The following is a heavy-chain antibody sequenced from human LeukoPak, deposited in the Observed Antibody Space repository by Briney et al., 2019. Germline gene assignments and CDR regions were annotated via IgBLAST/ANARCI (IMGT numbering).Heavy chain of an antibody. D-gene: IGHD3-10*01. CDR2: INHSGST. V-gene: IGHV4-34*01. J-gene: IGHJ5*02. CDR3: ARGMGFGEIFIWPRGWFDP. Sequence: SETLSLTCAVYGGSFSGYYWSWIRQPPGKGLEWIGEINHSGSTNYNPSLKSRVTISVDTSKNQFSLKLSSVTAADTAVYYCARGMGFGEIFIWPRGWFDPWGQGTLVTVSS. CDR1: GGSFSGYY.